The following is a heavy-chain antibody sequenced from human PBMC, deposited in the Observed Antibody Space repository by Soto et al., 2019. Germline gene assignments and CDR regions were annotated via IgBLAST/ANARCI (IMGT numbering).Heavy chain of an antibody. J-gene: IGHJ5*02. Sequence: ASVKVSCKTSGGTFSSYAMHWVRQAPGQRLEWMGWINAGNGNTKYSQKFQGRVTITRDTSASTAYMELSSLRSEDTAVYYCAREISALGWFDPWGQGTLVTVSS. D-gene: IGHD2-15*01. V-gene: IGHV1-3*01. CDR3: AREISALGWFDP. CDR2: INAGNGNT. CDR1: GGTFSSYA.